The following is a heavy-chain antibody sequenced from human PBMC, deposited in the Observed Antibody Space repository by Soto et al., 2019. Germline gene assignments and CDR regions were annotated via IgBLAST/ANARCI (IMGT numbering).Heavy chain of an antibody. CDR2: IYYSGST. CDR3: ARGRGYSYGFFDY. D-gene: IGHD5-18*01. Sequence: PSETLSLTCTVSVGSVSSYYWSWIRQPPGKGLEWIGYIYYSGSTNYNPSPKSRVTISVDTSKNQFSLKLSSVTAADTAVYYCARGRGYSYGFFDYWGQGTLVTVSS. CDR1: VGSVSSYY. V-gene: IGHV4-59*02. J-gene: IGHJ4*02.